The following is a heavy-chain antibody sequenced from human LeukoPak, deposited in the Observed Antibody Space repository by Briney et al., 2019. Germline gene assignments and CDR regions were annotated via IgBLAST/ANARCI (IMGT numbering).Heavy chain of an antibody. D-gene: IGHD1-26*01. CDR2: INPNSGGT. CDR1: GYTFTSYG. J-gene: IGHJ4*02. Sequence: ASVKVSCKASGYTFTSYGISWVRQAPGQGLEWMGWINPNSGGTNYAQKFQGRVTMTRDTSISTAYMELSRLRSDDTAVYHCARGSLSRGSYFFPGNYWGQGTLVTVSS. V-gene: IGHV1-2*02. CDR3: ARGSLSRGSYFFPGNY.